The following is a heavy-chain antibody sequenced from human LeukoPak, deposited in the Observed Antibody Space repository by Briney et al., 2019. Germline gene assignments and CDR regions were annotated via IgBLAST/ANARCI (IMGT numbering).Heavy chain of an antibody. Sequence: SVKVSCKASGGTFSSYAINWVRQAPGQGLEWMGGIIPIFGTANYAQKFQGRVTMTRNTSISTAYMELSSLRSEDTAVYYCARWEQPLYYYYGMDVWGQGTTVTVSS. D-gene: IGHD1-26*01. CDR3: ARWEQPLYYYYGMDV. CDR1: GGTFSSYA. CDR2: IIPIFGTA. V-gene: IGHV1-69*05. J-gene: IGHJ6*02.